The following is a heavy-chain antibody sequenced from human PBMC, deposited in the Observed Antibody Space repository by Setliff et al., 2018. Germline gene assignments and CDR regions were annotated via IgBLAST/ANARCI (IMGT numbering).Heavy chain of an antibody. V-gene: IGHV3-9*01. CDR2: ISWNSGSI. CDR3: ARDPHFDS. Sequence: GGSLRLSCAASGFTFDDYAMHWVRQAPGKGLEWVSGISWNSGSIGYADSVKGRFSISRDNAKNSLYLQMNSLRAEDTAVYYCARDPHFDSWGQGTLVTVSS. J-gene: IGHJ4*02. CDR1: GFTFDDYA.